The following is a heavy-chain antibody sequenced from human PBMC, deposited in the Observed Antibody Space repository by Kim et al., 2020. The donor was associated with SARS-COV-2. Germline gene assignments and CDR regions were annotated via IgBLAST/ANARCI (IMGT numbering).Heavy chain of an antibody. V-gene: IGHV3-21*04. D-gene: IGHD3-22*01. CDR1: GFTFSSYS. CDR3: ARDFIRGYYDSRRSRAFDI. Sequence: GGSLRLSCAASGFTFSSYSMNWVRQAPGKGLEWVSSISSSSSYIYYADSVKGRFTISRDNAKNSLYLQMNSLRAEDTAVYYCARDFIRGYYDSRRSRAFDIWGQGTMVTVSS. J-gene: IGHJ3*02. CDR2: ISSSSSYI.